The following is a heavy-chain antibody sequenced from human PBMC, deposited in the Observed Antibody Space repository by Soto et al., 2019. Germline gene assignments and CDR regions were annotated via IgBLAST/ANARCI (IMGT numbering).Heavy chain of an antibody. D-gene: IGHD1-20*01. Sequence: EVQLLESGGGLVQTGGSLRLSCAASGFSCSSYAMTWVRQAPGKGLEWVSVVSGGAGSIYYEDSVKGRFTISRDNSKNKLYLHMSSLTAEDTAMYYCAKGGYNINAHLDCWGQGTLVTVSS. CDR2: VSGGAGSI. J-gene: IGHJ4*02. CDR1: GFSCSSYA. V-gene: IGHV3-23*01. CDR3: AKGGYNINAHLDC.